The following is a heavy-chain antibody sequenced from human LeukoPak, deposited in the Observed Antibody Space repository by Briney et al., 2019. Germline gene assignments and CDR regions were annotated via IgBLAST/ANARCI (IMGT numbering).Heavy chain of an antibody. CDR3: VRDYYGFDY. Sequence: AGGSLRLSCTVSGFSISMYPMYWVRQAPGXGLEYVSAISSNGGSTYYANSVKGRFTISRDNSKNRLNLQMDSLRTEDTAVYYCVRDYYGFDYWGQGTLVTVSS. CDR1: GFSISMYP. CDR2: ISSNGGST. D-gene: IGHD3-10*01. J-gene: IGHJ4*02. V-gene: IGHV3-64*01.